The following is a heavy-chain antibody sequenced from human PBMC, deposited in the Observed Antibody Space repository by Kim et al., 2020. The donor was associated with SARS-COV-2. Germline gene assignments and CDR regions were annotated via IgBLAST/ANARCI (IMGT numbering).Heavy chain of an antibody. D-gene: IGHD5-12*01. J-gene: IGHJ4*02. V-gene: IGHV3-30*04. CDR3: ARGDGYNY. Sequence: GGSLRLSCAASGFTFSSYAMHWVRQAPGKGLEWVAVISYDGSNKYYADSVKGRFTISRDNSKNTLYLQMNSLRAEDTAVYYCARGDGYNYWGQGTLVTVSS. CDR2: ISYDGSNK. CDR1: GFTFSSYA.